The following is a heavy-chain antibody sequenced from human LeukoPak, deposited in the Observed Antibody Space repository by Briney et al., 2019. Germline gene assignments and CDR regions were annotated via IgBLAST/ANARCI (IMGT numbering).Heavy chain of an antibody. V-gene: IGHV4-34*01. Sequence: SETLSLTCAVYGGSFSGYYWSWIRQPPGKGLEWIGEINHSGSTNYNPSLKSRVTISVDTSKNQFSLKLSSVTAADTAVYYCARDRVATIFTYHPMFDSWGPGTLVTVSS. CDR1: GGSFSGYY. CDR2: INHSGST. J-gene: IGHJ5*01. CDR3: ARDRVATIFTYHPMFDS. D-gene: IGHD3-10*02.